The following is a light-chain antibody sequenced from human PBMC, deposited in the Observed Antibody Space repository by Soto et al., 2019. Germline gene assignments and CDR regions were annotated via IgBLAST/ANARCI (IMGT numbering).Light chain of an antibody. Sequence: DIQMTQSPSSLSASVGDRVTITCRASQSIVTYLNWYLQKPGKAPKLLIYAASNLQSGVPSRFSGSGSGKDFTLTISSLQPEDFATYSCQQSYSTTPRTFGQGTKV. CDR2: AAS. V-gene: IGKV1-39*01. CDR3: QQSYSTTPRT. J-gene: IGKJ1*01. CDR1: QSIVTY.